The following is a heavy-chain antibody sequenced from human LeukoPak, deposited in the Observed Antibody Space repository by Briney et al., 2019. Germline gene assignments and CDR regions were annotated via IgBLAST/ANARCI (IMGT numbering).Heavy chain of an antibody. CDR1: GLNFRNYW. J-gene: IGHJ4*02. CDR2: IHPDGGTK. V-gene: IGHV3-7*01. Sequence: GGSLRLSCAASGLNFRNYWMSWVRQAPGKGLEWVANIHPDGGTKNYVGSVKGRFTISRDNAANSLDLQMNSLRVEDTAVYYCASTFPYCSGDSCALGAQRTLVTVSS. CDR3: ASTFPYCSGDSCAL. D-gene: IGHD2-15*01.